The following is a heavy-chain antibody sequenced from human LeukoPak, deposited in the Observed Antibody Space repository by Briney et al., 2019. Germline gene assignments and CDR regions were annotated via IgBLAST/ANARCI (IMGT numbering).Heavy chain of an antibody. CDR3: ARMTTMIRGVIGSGMDV. Sequence: GGSLRLSCAASGFTFSSYSMNWVRQAPGKGLEWVSSISTDNYYIYYADSVRGRFTISRDNAENSIYLQMNSLRAEDTAVYYCARMTTMIRGVIGSGMDVWGQGTTVTVSS. J-gene: IGHJ6*02. D-gene: IGHD3-10*01. CDR1: GFTFSSYS. CDR2: ISTDNYYI. V-gene: IGHV3-21*06.